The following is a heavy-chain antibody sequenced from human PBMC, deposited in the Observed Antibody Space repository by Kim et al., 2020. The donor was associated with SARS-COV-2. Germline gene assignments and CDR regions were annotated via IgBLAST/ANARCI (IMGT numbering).Heavy chain of an antibody. Sequence: SLKSRVTISVDTSKNQFSLKLSSVTAADTAVYYCARGRADSSGCQTFDYWGQGTLVTVSS. J-gene: IGHJ4*02. CDR3: ARGRADSSGCQTFDY. D-gene: IGHD6-19*01. V-gene: IGHV4-34*01.